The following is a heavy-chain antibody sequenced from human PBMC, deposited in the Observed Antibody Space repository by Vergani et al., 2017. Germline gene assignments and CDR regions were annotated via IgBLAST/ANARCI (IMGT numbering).Heavy chain of an antibody. D-gene: IGHD4-11*01. CDR1: GFTFSSYA. CDR2: LSGSVGST. J-gene: IGHJ4*02. CDR3: AKDMDYSPPEGGFDY. V-gene: IGHV3-23*01. Sequence: EVQLLESGGGLVQPGGSLRLSCAASGFTFSSYAMSWVRQAPGKGLEWVSTLSGSVGSTYYADSVKGRFTISRDNSKNTLYLQMNSLRAEDTAVYYCAKDMDYSPPEGGFDYWGQGTLVTVSS.